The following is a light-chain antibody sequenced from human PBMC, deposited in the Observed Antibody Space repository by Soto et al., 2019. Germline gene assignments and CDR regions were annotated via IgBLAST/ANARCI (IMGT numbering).Light chain of an antibody. CDR1: QSIDTY. J-gene: IGKJ1*01. V-gene: IGKV1-39*01. CDR3: QQNQDIPPT. CDR2: VAS. Sequence: DIQMTQSPSSLSASVGDRVTVTCRASQSIDTYLNWYQQRPGQAPKLLIYVASTLQSGVPSRFSGSGSGTHFTLTISGLQPEDFANYYCQQNQDIPPTFGQGTRVERK.